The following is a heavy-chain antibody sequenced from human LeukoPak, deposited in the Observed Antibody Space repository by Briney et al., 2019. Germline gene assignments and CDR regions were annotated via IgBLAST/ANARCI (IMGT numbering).Heavy chain of an antibody. Sequence: GGSLSLSCAASGVTVTTNYISCVRQAPGKGLEWVSVIYSVRGGSTYYADSVKGRFTMSRDNSKNSLYLQMKSLRPEDTAVYYCARGGSHCYFDSWGQGSLVTASS. CDR1: GVTVTTNY. J-gene: IGHJ4*02. CDR2: IYSVRGGST. V-gene: IGHV3-53*01. CDR3: ARGGSHCYFDS. D-gene: IGHD2-15*01.